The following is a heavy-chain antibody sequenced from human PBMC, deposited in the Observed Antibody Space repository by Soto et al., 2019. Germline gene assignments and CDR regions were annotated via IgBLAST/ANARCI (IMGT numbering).Heavy chain of an antibody. Sequence: GGSLRLSCAASGFTFSSYAMSWVHQAPGKGLEWVSAISGSGGSTYYADSVKGRFTISRDNSKNTLYLQMNSLRAEDTAVYYCAKADSSSWYKPNIFDYWGQGTLVTVSS. CDR1: GFTFSSYA. CDR2: ISGSGGST. D-gene: IGHD6-13*01. J-gene: IGHJ4*02. CDR3: AKADSSSWYKPNIFDY. V-gene: IGHV3-23*01.